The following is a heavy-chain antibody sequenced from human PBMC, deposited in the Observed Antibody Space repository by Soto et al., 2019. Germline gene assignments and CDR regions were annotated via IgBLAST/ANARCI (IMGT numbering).Heavy chain of an antibody. CDR2: IIPILGIA. V-gene: IGHV1-69*02. CDR1: GGTFSSYT. Sequence: QVQLVQSGAEVKKPGSSVKVSCKASGGTFSSYTISWVRQAPGQGLEWMGRIIPILGIANYAQKFQGRVTITADKSTSTAYMELSSLRSEDTAVYYCARAVRGFVRKRPDYDILTGWDDAFDIWGQGTMVTVSS. J-gene: IGHJ3*02. D-gene: IGHD3-9*01. CDR3: ARAVRGFVRKRPDYDILTGWDDAFDI.